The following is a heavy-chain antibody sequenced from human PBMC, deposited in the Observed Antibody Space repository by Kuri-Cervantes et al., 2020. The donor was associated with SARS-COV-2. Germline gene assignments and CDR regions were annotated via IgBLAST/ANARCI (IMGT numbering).Heavy chain of an antibody. CDR2: ISSSSSTI. CDR3: AKKGVGSSTSTVYYYYYMDV. D-gene: IGHD2-2*01. V-gene: IGHV3-48*01. Sequence: ETLSLTCAASGFTFSSYSMNWVRQAPGKGLEWVSYISSSSSTIYYADSVKGRFTISRDNAKNSLYLQMNSLRAEDTAVYYCAKKGVGSSTSTVYYYYYMDVWGKGTTVTVSS. CDR1: GFTFSSYS. J-gene: IGHJ6*03.